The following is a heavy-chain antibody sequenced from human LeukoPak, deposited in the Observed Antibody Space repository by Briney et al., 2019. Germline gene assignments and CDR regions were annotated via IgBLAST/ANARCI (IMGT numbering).Heavy chain of an antibody. D-gene: IGHD2/OR15-2a*01. CDR2: INSDGSWT. CDR1: GFSVSTNY. V-gene: IGHV3-74*01. Sequence: GGSLRLSCAASGFSVSTNYMSWVRQVPGKGLVWVSHINSDGSWTSYADSVKGRFTISKDNAKNTVYLQMNSLRAEDTAVYYCVSLYETYWGRGTLVTVSS. J-gene: IGHJ4*02. CDR3: VSLYETY.